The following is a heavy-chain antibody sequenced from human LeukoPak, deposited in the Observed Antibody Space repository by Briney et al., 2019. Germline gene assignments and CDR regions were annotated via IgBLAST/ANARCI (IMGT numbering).Heavy chain of an antibody. Sequence: SETLSLTCAVSGGSISSSYYYWGWIRQPPGKGLEWIGSIYYSGSTYYNPSLKSRVTISVDTSKNQFSLKLGSVTAADTALYYCASSEAPITPPPYGMGVWGQGTKVTVSS. CDR1: GGSISSSYYY. V-gene: IGHV4-39*07. CDR2: IYYSGST. CDR3: ASSEAPITPPPYGMGV. D-gene: IGHD5-12*01. J-gene: IGHJ6*02.